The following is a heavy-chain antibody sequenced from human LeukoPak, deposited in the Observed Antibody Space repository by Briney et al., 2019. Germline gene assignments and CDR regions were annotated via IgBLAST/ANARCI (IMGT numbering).Heavy chain of an antibody. Sequence: GGSLRLSCAASGFNFIDYSISWVRQASGKGLEWISYIGISSGNTKYADSVKGRFTISRDKARNSLYLQMNSLRVEDTAMYYCARDHRYAFDNWGHGTLVTVSS. CDR1: GFNFIDYS. CDR2: IGISSGNT. J-gene: IGHJ4*01. D-gene: IGHD5-12*01. CDR3: ARDHRYAFDN. V-gene: IGHV3-11*06.